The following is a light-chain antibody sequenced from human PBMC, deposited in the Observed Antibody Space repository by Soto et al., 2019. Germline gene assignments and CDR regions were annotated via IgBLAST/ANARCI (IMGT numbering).Light chain of an antibody. CDR1: SSNIGGGYD. Sequence: QSALTQPPSVSGAPGQRVTISCTGTSSNIGGGYDVHWYQQLPGTAPKLLIYGNSNRPSGVPDRFSGSKSGTSASLAITGLQAEDEADYYCQSYDSSLSGLVVFGGGTKVTVL. J-gene: IGLJ2*01. V-gene: IGLV1-40*01. CDR2: GNS. CDR3: QSYDSSLSGLVV.